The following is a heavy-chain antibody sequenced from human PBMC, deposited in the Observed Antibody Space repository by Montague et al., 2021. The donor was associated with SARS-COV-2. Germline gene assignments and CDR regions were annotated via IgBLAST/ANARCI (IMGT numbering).Heavy chain of an antibody. Sequence: SLRLSCAASGFTFGDYAMSWVRQAPGKGLEWVGFIRSKAYGGTTEYAASVKGRFTISRDDSKSIAYLQMNSPKTEDTAVYYCTRAQVVRGVISKPRRPYYYGMDVWGQGTTVTVSS. CDR3: TRAQVVRGVISKPRRPYYYGMDV. CDR2: IRSKAYGGTT. CDR1: GFTFGDYA. J-gene: IGHJ6*02. V-gene: IGHV3-49*04. D-gene: IGHD3-10*01.